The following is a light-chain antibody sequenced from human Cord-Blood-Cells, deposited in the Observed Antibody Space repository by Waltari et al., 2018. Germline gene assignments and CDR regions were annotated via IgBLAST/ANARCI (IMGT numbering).Light chain of an antibody. CDR3: QHSYSTPYT. V-gene: IGKV1-39*01. Sequence: DIQMTQSPSSLSASVGDRVTITCRASQRVSSYLNWYQQKPGKVPQLLIYAAASLQIGVPAMFSGSGSGTDFTLTISSLQPEDFATYYCQHSYSTPYTFGQGTKLEIK. CDR2: AAA. J-gene: IGKJ2*01. CDR1: QRVSSY.